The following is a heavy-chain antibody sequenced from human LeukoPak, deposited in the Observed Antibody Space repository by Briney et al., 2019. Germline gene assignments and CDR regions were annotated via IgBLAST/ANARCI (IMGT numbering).Heavy chain of an antibody. CDR1: GYSFTNYW. V-gene: IGHV5-51*01. D-gene: IGHD4-17*01. J-gene: IGHJ4*02. Sequence: GESLKISCKGSGYSFTNYWIAWVRQMPGKGLGWMGIIYPGDSDTRYSPSFQGQVTISADKSISTAYLQWSSLKASDTALYYCARHPSDYGDYLYYFDYWGQGTLVTVSS. CDR3: ARHPSDYGDYLYYFDY. CDR2: IYPGDSDT.